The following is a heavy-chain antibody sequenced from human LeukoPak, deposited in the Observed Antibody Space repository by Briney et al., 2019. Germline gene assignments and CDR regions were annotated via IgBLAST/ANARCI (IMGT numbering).Heavy chain of an antibody. CDR2: ISYDGSNK. CDR3: ARDSESYYYDSSGPPDY. CDR1: GFTFSSYA. Sequence: GGSLRLSCAASGFTFSSYAMHWVRQAPGKGLEWVAVISYDGSNKYYADSVKGRFTISRDNSKNTLYLQMNGLRAEDTAVYYCARDSESYYYDSSGPPDYWGQGTLVTVSS. J-gene: IGHJ4*02. D-gene: IGHD3-22*01. V-gene: IGHV3-30*04.